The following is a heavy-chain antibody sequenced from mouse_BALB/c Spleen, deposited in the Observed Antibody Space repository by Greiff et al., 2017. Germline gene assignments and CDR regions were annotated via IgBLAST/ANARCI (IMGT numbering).Heavy chain of an antibody. CDR1: GFSLTGYG. D-gene: IGHD1-1*01. V-gene: IGHV2-6-7*01. CDR3: AREGDYYGTEFAY. J-gene: IGHJ3*01. CDR2: IWGDGST. Sequence: QVQLQQSGPGLVAPSQSLSITCTVSGFSLTGYGVNWVRQPPGKGLEWLGMIWGDGSTDYNSALKSRLSISKDNSKSQVFLKMNSLQTDDTARYYCAREGDYYGTEFAYWGQGTLVTVSA.